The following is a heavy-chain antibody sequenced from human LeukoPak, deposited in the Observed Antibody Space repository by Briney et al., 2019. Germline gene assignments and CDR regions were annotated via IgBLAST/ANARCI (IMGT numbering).Heavy chain of an antibody. Sequence: PSEILSLTCTVSGGSIDNYYWSGIRHLPRKGLEWSGYIYVNGSTNYNPSLKSRVTISPDTSSNHFSLRLTSVTAADTDVYYCTRAGSDWLYGQRGYYYYYMDVRGKGNTVTVSS. CDR3: TRAGSDWLYGQRGYYYYYMDV. CDR2: IYVNGST. V-gene: IGHV4-59*01. J-gene: IGHJ6*03. D-gene: IGHD3-9*01. CDR1: GGSIDNYY.